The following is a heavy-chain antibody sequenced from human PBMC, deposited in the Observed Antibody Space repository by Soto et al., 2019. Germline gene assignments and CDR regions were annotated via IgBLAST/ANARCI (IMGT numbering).Heavy chain of an antibody. V-gene: IGHV4-30-4*01. CDR1: GGSISSGDYY. J-gene: IGHJ6*02. Sequence: SETLSLTCTVSGGSISSGDYYWSWIRQHPGKGLEWIGYIYYSGSTYYNPSLKSRVTISVDTSKNQFSLKLSSVTAADTAVYYCARVLLWFGELSSSYYYGMDVWGEGTTVTVS. D-gene: IGHD3-10*01. CDR3: ARVLLWFGELSSSYYYGMDV. CDR2: IYYSGST.